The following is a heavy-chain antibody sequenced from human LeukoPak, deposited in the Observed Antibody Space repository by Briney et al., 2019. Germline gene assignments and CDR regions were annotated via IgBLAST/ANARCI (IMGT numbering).Heavy chain of an antibody. CDR2: INHSGST. CDR3: AGSEPDGVDY. CDR1: GGSFSGYY. D-gene: IGHD3-10*01. J-gene: IGHJ4*02. V-gene: IGHV4-34*01. Sequence: SETLSLTCAVYGGSFSGYYWSWIRQPPGKGLEWIGEINHSGSTNYSPSLKSRVTISVDTSKTQFSLKLTFVTAADTAVYYCAGSEPDGVDYWGQGTLVTVSS.